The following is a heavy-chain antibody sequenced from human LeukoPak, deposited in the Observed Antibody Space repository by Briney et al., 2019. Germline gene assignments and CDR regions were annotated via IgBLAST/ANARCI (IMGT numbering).Heavy chain of an antibody. CDR2: INPSGGST. D-gene: IGHD3-10*01. V-gene: IGHV1-46*01. Sequence: ASVKVSCKASGYTFTSYYMHWVRQAPGQGLEWMGIINPSGGSTSYAQKFQGRVTMTRDTSTSTVYMELSSLRSEDTAVYYCARSTYGSGSARGGYFDYWGQGTLVTASS. CDR3: ARSTYGSGSARGGYFDY. J-gene: IGHJ4*02. CDR1: GYTFTSYY.